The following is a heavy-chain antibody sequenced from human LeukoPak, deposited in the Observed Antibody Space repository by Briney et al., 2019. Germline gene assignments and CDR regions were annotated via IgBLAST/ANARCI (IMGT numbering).Heavy chain of an antibody. CDR3: ARGSLGRYYDFWSGYYTVSFDY. Sequence: SETLSLTCTVSGASLSRHYWSWLRQPPGKGLEWIGYIYYSGNTNYNPSLKSRVAISVDTSKNQFSLKLSSVTAADTAVYYCARGSLGRYYDFWSGYYTVSFDYWGQGTLVTVSS. D-gene: IGHD3-3*01. J-gene: IGHJ4*02. CDR2: IYYSGNT. V-gene: IGHV4-59*11. CDR1: GASLSRHY.